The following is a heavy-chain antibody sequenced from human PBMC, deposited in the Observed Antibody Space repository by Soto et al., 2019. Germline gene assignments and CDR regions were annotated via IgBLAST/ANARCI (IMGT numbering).Heavy chain of an antibody. J-gene: IGHJ4*02. Sequence: GGSLRLSCAASGFTFSSYWMSWVRQAPGKGLEWVANIKQDGSEKYYVDSVKGRFTISRDNAKNSLYLQMNSLRAEDTAVYYCARWGDGSMHILLWFGELLWGDYWGKGTLVTVSS. CDR1: GFTFSSYW. V-gene: IGHV3-7*01. CDR2: IKQDGSEK. D-gene: IGHD3-10*01. CDR3: ARWGDGSMHILLWFGELLWGDY.